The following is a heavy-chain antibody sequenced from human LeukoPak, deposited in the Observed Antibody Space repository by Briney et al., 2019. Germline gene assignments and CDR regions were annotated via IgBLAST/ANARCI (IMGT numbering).Heavy chain of an antibody. V-gene: IGHV3-23*01. J-gene: IGHJ4*02. CDR3: AKVGGSSMVRGVIHFDY. Sequence: GGSLRLSCAASGFTFSSYSMNWVRQAPGKGPEWVSSISDSDGSTYYADSVKGRFTISRDNSKNTVYLQMNSLRAEDTAVYYCAKVGGSSMVRGVIHFDYWGQGTLVTVSS. CDR2: ISDSDGST. D-gene: IGHD3-10*01. CDR1: GFTFSSYS.